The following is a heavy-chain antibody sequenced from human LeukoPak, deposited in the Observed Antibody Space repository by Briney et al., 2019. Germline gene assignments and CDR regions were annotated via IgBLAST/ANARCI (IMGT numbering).Heavy chain of an antibody. CDR3: ARGRVPGFTSGMVDY. D-gene: IGHD3-16*01. V-gene: IGHV3-21*01. CDR2: ISSSSSYI. J-gene: IGHJ4*02. Sequence: PGGSLRLSCAASGFTFSSYSMNWVRQAPGKGLEWVSSISSSSSYIYCADSVKGRFTISRDNAKNSLYLQMNSLRAEDTAVYYCARGRVPGFTSGMVDYWGQGTLVTVSS. CDR1: GFTFSSYS.